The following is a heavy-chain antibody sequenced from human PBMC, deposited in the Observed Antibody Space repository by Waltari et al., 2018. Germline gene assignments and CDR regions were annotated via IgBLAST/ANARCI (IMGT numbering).Heavy chain of an antibody. V-gene: IGHV1-18*01. CDR1: GYNFISYG. CDR3: ARTPPNWNYWFDP. D-gene: IGHD1-7*01. CDR2: ISACNGNT. Sequence: QVSLVQSGAEVKQTGASVKVSCKASGYNFISYGISWVRQAPGQGLAWMVWISACNGNTNYAQNLQGTVTMTTGTSTSTAYMELRSLRSDDTAVYYCARTPPNWNYWFDPWGRGTLVTVSS. J-gene: IGHJ5*02.